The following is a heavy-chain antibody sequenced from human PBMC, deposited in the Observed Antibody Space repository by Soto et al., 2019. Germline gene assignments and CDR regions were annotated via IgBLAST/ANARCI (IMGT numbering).Heavy chain of an antibody. CDR3: ARDLPPVDY. J-gene: IGHJ4*02. V-gene: IGHV1-3*01. Sequence: KFQGRVTITRDTSASTAYMELSSLRSEDTAVYYCARDLPPVDYWGQGILVTVSS.